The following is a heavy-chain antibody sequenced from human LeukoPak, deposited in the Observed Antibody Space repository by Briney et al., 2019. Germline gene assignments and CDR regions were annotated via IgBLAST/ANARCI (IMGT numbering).Heavy chain of an antibody. J-gene: IGHJ4*02. V-gene: IGHV1-8*01. CDR3: ARGPAAAGLNDY. D-gene: IGHD6-13*01. Sequence: GASVKVSCKASGYTFTSYDINWVRQATGQGLEWMGWMNPNSGNTGYAQKFQDRVTMTRNTSISTAYMELSSLRSEDTAVYYCARGPAAAGLNDYWGQGTLVTVSS. CDR2: MNPNSGNT. CDR1: GYTFTSYD.